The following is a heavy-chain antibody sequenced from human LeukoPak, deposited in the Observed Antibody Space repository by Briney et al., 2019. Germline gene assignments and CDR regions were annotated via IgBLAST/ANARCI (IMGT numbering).Heavy chain of an antibody. V-gene: IGHV1-3*01. CDR3: ARDIVVVPAANPSDY. CDR2: INAGNGNT. CDR1: GYTFTSYA. Sequence: ASVKVSCKASGYTFTSYAMHWVRQAPGQRLEWMGWINAGNGNTKYSQKFQGRVTITRDTSASIAYMELSSLRSEDTAVYYCARDIVVVPAANPSDYWGQGTLVTVSS. D-gene: IGHD2-2*01. J-gene: IGHJ4*02.